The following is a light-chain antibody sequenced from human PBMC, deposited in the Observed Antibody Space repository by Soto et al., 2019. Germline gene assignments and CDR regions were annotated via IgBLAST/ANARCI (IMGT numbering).Light chain of an antibody. J-gene: IGKJ5*01. CDR2: KAP. V-gene: IGKV1-5*03. CDR3: QHYTSYSIT. Sequence: DIQMTQSPSTLSASVGDRVTITCRASQSISSSLAWYQQKPGKAPKLLIYKAPRLESGVPSKFSRSGSGTEVGLSISRLQRDEFATYYWQHYTSYSITFVQGTRLEIK. CDR1: QSISSS.